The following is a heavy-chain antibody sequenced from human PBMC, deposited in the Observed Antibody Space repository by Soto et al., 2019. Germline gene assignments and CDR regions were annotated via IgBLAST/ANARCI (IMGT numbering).Heavy chain of an antibody. V-gene: IGHV4-31*11. CDR2: IYYSGST. Sequence: SETLSLTCAVSGGSISSGGYSWSWIRQPPGKGLEWIGYIYYSGSTYYNPSLKSRLTISVDTSKNQFSLKLSSVTAADTAVYYCARSVFPWGQGTLVTVPQ. J-gene: IGHJ5*02. CDR1: GGSISSGGYS. CDR3: ARSVFP.